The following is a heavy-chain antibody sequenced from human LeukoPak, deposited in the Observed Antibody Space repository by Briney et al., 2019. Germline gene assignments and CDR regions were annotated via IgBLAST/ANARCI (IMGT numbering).Heavy chain of an antibody. CDR1: GFTFSSYA. V-gene: IGHV3-21*01. CDR3: ARLRSSSWFDY. CDR2: INSDSNYI. Sequence: GGSLRLSCAASGFTFSSYAMHWVRQAPGKGLEWVSSINSDSNYIYYAASMKGRFTISRDNALNSLYLQMNSLRAEDTAVYYCARLRSSSWFDYWGQGTLVTVPS. D-gene: IGHD6-13*01. J-gene: IGHJ5*01.